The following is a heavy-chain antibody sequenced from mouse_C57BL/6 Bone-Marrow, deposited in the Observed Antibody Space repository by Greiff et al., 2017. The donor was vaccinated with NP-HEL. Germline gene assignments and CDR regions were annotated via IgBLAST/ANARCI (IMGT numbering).Heavy chain of an antibody. Sequence: QVQLQQPGAELVKPGASVKLSCKASGYTFTSYWMQWVKQRPGQGLEWIGEIDPSDSYTNYNQKFQGKATLTVDTSSSTAYMQLSSLTSEDSAVYYCGGSFDYWGQGTTLTVSS. CDR2: IDPSDSYT. CDR1: GYTFTSYW. CDR3: GGSFDY. V-gene: IGHV1-50*01. J-gene: IGHJ2*01. D-gene: IGHD1-1*01.